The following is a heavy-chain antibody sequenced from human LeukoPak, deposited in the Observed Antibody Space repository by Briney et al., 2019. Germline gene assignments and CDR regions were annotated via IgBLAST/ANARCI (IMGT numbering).Heavy chain of an antibody. CDR3: ARGDILTGYFLGAFDI. Sequence: PGGSLRLSCAASGFTFSSYSMNWVRQAPGKGLEWVSSISSSSSYIYYADSVKGRFTISRDNAKNSLYLQMNSLRAEDTAVYYCARGDILTGYFLGAFDIWGQGTMVTVSS. V-gene: IGHV3-21*01. CDR1: GFTFSSYS. D-gene: IGHD3-9*01. CDR2: ISSSSSYI. J-gene: IGHJ3*02.